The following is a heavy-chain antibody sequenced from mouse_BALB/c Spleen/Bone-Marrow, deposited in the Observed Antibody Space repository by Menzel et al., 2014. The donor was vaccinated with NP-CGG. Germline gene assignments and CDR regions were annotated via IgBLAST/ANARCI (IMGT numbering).Heavy chain of an antibody. V-gene: IGHV14-3*02. Sequence: EVQGVESGAELVKPGASVKLSCTASGFNIKDTYMHWVKQRPEQGLEWIGRIDPASGNTKYDPKFQGKATITADTSSNTAYLQLSSLTSEDTAVYYCARYYYYAMDYWGQGTSVTVSS. CDR1: GFNIKDTY. CDR2: IDPASGNT. CDR3: ARYYYYAMDY. J-gene: IGHJ4*01.